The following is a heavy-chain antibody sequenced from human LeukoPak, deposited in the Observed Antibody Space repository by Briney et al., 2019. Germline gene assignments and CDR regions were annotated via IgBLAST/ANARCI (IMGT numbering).Heavy chain of an antibody. CDR2: TYYRSKWYN. V-gene: IGHV6-1*01. J-gene: IGHJ4*02. Sequence: SQTLSLTCDISGDSVSSNYGAWNWIRQSPSSGLEWLGRTYYRSKWYNDYAGTLNGRITISPDTSKNQFSLHLNSVTPEDTAVYYCARDLGNTGWYTFDYWGQGILVTVSS. D-gene: IGHD6-19*01. CDR1: GDSVSSNYGA. CDR3: ARDLGNTGWYTFDY.